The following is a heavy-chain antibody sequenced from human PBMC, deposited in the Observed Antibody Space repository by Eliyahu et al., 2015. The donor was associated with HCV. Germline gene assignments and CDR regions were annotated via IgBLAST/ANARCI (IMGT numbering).Heavy chain of an antibody. V-gene: IGHV4-59*01. CDR2: IYYSGST. CDR3: ARANGDYNFDY. CDR1: GGSISSYY. J-gene: IGHJ4*02. D-gene: IGHD4-17*01. Sequence: QVQLQESGPGLVKPSETLSLTCTVSGGSISSYYWSWIRQPPGKGLEWIGYIYYSGSTNYNPPLKSRVTISVDTSKNQFSLKLSSVTAADTAVYYCARANGDYNFDYWGQGTLVTVSS.